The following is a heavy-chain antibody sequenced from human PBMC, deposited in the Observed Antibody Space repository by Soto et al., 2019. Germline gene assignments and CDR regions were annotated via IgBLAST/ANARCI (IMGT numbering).Heavy chain of an antibody. CDR1: GYTFTSYD. J-gene: IGHJ6*02. D-gene: IGHD2-2*01. V-gene: IGHV1-8*01. CDR3: ARERAIVVVPAADYFYYGMDV. CDR2: MNPNSGNT. Sequence: QVQLVQSGAELKKPGASVKVSCKASGYTFTSYDINWVRQATGQGLEWMGWMNPNSGNTVYAQKFQGRVTMTRNTSISTAYMGVSSLRSEDTAVYYCARERAIVVVPAADYFYYGMDVWGQGPRSPSP.